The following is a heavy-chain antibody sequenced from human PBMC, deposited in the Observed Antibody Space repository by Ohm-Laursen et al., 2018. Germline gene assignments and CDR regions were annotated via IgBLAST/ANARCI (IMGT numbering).Heavy chain of an antibody. CDR1: GFTFSTCA. CDR2: ISSGGTNM. Sequence: SLRLSCAASGFTFSTCAMNWVRQAPGKGLQWVSYISSGGTNMYYAESVKGRFTISREYAKNTLYLQMNSVRVEDTAVYYCLSGSGYSSTWGQGTMVTVSS. D-gene: IGHD3-22*01. CDR3: LSGSGYSST. V-gene: IGHV3-48*04. J-gene: IGHJ3*01.